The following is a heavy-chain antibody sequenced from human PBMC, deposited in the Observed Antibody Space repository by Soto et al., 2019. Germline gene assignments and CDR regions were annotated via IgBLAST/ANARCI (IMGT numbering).Heavy chain of an antibody. CDR1: GGTFSSYT. D-gene: IGHD2-2*01. Sequence: QVQLVQSGAEVKKPGSSVKVSCKASGGTFSSYTISWVRQAPGQGLEWMGRIIPILGIANYAQKFQGRVTITAAKSTSTAYMELSSLRSEDTAVYYCARGYCSSTSCSVHYGMDVWGQGTTVTVSS. CDR2: IIPILGIA. CDR3: ARGYCSSTSCSVHYGMDV. V-gene: IGHV1-69*02. J-gene: IGHJ6*02.